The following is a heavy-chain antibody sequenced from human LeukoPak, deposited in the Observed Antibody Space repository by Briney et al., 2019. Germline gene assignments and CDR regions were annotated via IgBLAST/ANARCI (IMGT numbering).Heavy chain of an antibody. CDR1: GFSISSGYH. Sequence: SETLSLTCTVSGFSISSGYHWGWIRQPPGKGLEWIGEINHSGSTNYNPSLKSRVTISVDTSKNQFSLKLSSVTAADTAVYYCARGGYSSGWYVYRFDPWGQGTLVTVSS. J-gene: IGHJ5*02. D-gene: IGHD6-19*01. V-gene: IGHV4-38-2*02. CDR3: ARGGYSSGWYVYRFDP. CDR2: INHSGST.